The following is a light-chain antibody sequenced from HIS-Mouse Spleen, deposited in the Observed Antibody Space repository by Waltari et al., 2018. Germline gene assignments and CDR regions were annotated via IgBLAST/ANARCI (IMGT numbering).Light chain of an antibody. Sequence: QSALTQPASVSGSPGQSITISCTGTSSDVGGYNYVSWYQQHPGKAPKIMIYDVSNRHSGVSNRFSGSNSGNTASLTISGLQGEDEADYYCSSYTSSSTVVFGGGTKLTVL. CDR2: DVS. CDR3: SSYTSSSTVV. J-gene: IGLJ2*01. CDR1: SSDVGGYNY. V-gene: IGLV2-14*03.